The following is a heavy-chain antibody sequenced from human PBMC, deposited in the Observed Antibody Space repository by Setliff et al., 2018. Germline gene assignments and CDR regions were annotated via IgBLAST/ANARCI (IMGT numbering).Heavy chain of an antibody. CDR2: IYTSWST. CDR1: GDSISSRRNY. D-gene: IGHD3-3*01. V-gene: IGHV4-61*09. J-gene: IGHJ6*03. Sequence: SETLSLTCTVSGDSISSRRNYWGWFRQPAGKELEWIGQIYTSWSTNYNPSLKSRVTISLDTSKNQFSLSLTSVTAEDTAVYYCARMSGFQYIDVWDKGTTGTV. CDR3: ARMSGFQYIDV.